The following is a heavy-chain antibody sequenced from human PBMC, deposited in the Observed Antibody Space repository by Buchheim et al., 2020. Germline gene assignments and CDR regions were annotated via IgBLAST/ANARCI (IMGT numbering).Heavy chain of an antibody. Sequence: EVQLVQSGAEVKKPGESLKISCKGSGYTFTNHWIAWVRQMPGKGLEWMGIIYPGDSDTRYSPSFQGQVTISADKSISTAYLQWSSLKASDTAMYYCARHSSGMRERGSYYYYYGMDVWGQGTT. CDR2: IYPGDSDT. CDR3: ARHSSGMRERGSYYYYYGMDV. J-gene: IGHJ6*02. D-gene: IGHD6-19*01. V-gene: IGHV5-51*01. CDR1: GYTFTNHW.